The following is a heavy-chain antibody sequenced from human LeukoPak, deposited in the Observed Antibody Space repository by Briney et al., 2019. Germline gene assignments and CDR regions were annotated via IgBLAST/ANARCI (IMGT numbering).Heavy chain of an antibody. D-gene: IGHD6-13*01. Sequence: ASVKVSCKASGYPFPNYAMNWVRQAPGQGLEWMGWINTNTGNPTYAQGFTGRFVFSLDTSVSTAYLQISSLKAEDTAVYYCARGAAAAEVYFDYWGQGTLVTVPS. V-gene: IGHV7-4-1*02. J-gene: IGHJ4*02. CDR1: GYPFPNYA. CDR2: INTNTGNP. CDR3: ARGAAAAEVYFDY.